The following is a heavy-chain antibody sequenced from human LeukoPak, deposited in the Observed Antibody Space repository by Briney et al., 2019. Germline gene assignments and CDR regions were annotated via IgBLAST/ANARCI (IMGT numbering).Heavy chain of an antibody. CDR3: ARESLESSLHY. D-gene: IGHD3-3*01. Sequence: KPSEPLSLTCTVSGGSISSYYWSWIRQPPGKGLEWIGYIYYSGSTNYNPSLKSRVTISLDTSKNQFSLRLSSVTAADTAVCYCARESLESSLHYWGQGTLVTVSS. CDR1: GGSISSYY. CDR2: IYYSGST. J-gene: IGHJ4*02. V-gene: IGHV4-59*01.